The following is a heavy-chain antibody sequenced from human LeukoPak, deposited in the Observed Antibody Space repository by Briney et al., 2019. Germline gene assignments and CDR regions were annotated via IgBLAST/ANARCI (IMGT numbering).Heavy chain of an antibody. CDR1: GFTFSNAW. CDR3: TTEDVYSGYEVDY. Sequence: KTGGSLRLSCAASGFTFSNAWMSSVRQAPGKGLEWGGRIKSKTDGGTTDYAAPVKGRFTISRDDSKNTLYLQMNSLKTEDTAVYYCTTEDVYSGYEVDYWGQGTLVTVSS. CDR2: IKSKTDGGTT. V-gene: IGHV3-15*01. J-gene: IGHJ4*02. D-gene: IGHD5-12*01.